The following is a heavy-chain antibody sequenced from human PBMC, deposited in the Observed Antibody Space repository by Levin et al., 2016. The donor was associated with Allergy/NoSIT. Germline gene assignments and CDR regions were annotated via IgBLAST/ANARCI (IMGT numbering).Heavy chain of an antibody. J-gene: IGHJ4*02. Sequence: GESLKISCAASGFTFSSYAMHWVRQAPGKGLEWVAVISYDGSNKYYADSVKGRFTISRDNSKNTLYLQMNSLRAEDTAVYYCARDWYTAMVIDYWGQGTLVTVSS. V-gene: IGHV3-30*04. D-gene: IGHD5-18*01. CDR1: GFTFSSYA. CDR3: ARDWYTAMVIDY. CDR2: ISYDGSNK.